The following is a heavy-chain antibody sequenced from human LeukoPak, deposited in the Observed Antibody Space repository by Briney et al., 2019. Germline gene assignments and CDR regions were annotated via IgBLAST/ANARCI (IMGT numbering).Heavy chain of an antibody. V-gene: IGHV3-66*01. CDR2: IHRGGNT. Sequence: GGSLRLSCAASGFTVSGNYMSWVRQAPGKGLEWLSVIHRGGNTYYADSVKGRFSISRDSSKNTVFLQMDSLRAEDTAVYYCARDPGYGLGVDYGDYWGQGTLVTVSS. D-gene: IGHD3-10*01. CDR3: ARDPGYGLGVDYGDY. CDR1: GFTVSGNY. J-gene: IGHJ4*02.